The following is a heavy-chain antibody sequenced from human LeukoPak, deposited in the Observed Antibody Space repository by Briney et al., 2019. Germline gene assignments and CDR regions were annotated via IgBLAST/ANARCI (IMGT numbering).Heavy chain of an antibody. Sequence: PGGSLRLSCAASGLTFSAHNMKWVRQAPGKGLEWVSYISNGSDHIYYADSVKGRFTISRDNSKSSLYLQMNSLRAEDTAVYYCARWGLNAFDIWGQGTMVTVSS. D-gene: IGHD3-16*01. CDR3: ARWGLNAFDI. V-gene: IGHV3-21*01. CDR1: GLTFSAHN. J-gene: IGHJ3*02. CDR2: ISNGSDHI.